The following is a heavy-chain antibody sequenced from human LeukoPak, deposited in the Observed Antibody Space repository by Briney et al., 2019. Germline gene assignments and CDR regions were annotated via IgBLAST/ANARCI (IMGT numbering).Heavy chain of an antibody. J-gene: IGHJ4*02. Sequence: SVKVSCKASGGTFSSYAISWVRQAPGQGLEWMGRIIPILGIANYAQKFQGRVTITADKSTSTAYMELSSLRSEDTAVYYCARRTYDSSGYYPQGFDYWGQGTLVTVSS. CDR2: IIPILGIA. CDR1: GGTFSSYA. CDR3: ARRTYDSSGYYPQGFDY. D-gene: IGHD3-22*01. V-gene: IGHV1-69*04.